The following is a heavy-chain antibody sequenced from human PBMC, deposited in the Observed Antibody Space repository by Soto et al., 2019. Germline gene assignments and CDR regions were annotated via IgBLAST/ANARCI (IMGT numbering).Heavy chain of an antibody. CDR1: GDSISDYY. Sequence: SETLSLTCTVSGDSISDYYWSWIRQPAGKGLEWIGRIYTSGSTDYNPSLKSRVTISIDTSKNQFSLKVTSMTAADTAVYYCARERREEIHDGYDIDYWGQGTLVTVSS. J-gene: IGHJ4*02. CDR2: IYTSGST. CDR3: ARERREEIHDGYDIDY. D-gene: IGHD5-12*01. V-gene: IGHV4-4*07.